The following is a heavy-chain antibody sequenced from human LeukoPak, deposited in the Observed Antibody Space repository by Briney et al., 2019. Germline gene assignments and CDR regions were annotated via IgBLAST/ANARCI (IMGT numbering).Heavy chain of an antibody. D-gene: IGHD5-24*01. CDR1: GSTFSSYA. CDR3: ARANQDGYNYYFDY. Sequence: SVKVSCKAAGSTFSSYAISWVREAPGQGLEWMGRSIPILGIANYAQKFQGRVTITADKSTSTAYMELSSLRSEDTAVYYCARANQDGYNYYFDYWGQGTLVTVSS. J-gene: IGHJ4*02. V-gene: IGHV1-69*04. CDR2: SIPILGIA.